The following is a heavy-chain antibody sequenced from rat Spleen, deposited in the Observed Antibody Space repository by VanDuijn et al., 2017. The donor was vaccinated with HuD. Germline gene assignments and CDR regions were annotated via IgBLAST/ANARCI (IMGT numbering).Heavy chain of an antibody. CDR3: ASGGSGGLNWFAY. D-gene: IGHD1-1*01. Sequence: EVQLVESGGDLIQPGRSLKLSCAALGFTFSNYDMAWVRQAPTKGLEWVASITYDGRSTYYRDSVKGRFTISRDSAKSTLYLQMNNLRSEDTAIYYCASGGSGGLNWFAYWGQGTLVTVSS. CDR1: GFTFSNYD. CDR2: ITYDGRST. J-gene: IGHJ3*01. V-gene: IGHV5S23*01.